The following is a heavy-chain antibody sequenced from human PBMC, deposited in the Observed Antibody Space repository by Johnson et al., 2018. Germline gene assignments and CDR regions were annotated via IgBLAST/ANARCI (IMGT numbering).Heavy chain of an antibody. V-gene: IGHV3-74*02. J-gene: IGHJ1*01. CDR2: ISSDGSST. D-gene: IGHD2-15*01. CDR3: ARGAGFCSGGSCLGRYSSQH. Sequence: VQLVQSGGGVVQPGRSLTLSCAASGFTFSTYTMHWVRQAPGKGLVWVSRISSDGSSTHYADSVKGRFTISRDNAKNKLHLQMNSLRAGDTAVYYCARGAGFCSGGSCLGRYSSQHWGQGTLVTVSS. CDR1: GFTFSTYT.